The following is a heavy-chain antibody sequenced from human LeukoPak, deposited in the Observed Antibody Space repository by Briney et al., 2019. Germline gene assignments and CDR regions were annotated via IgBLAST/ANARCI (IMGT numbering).Heavy chain of an antibody. J-gene: IGHJ6*03. CDR2: IYYSGST. Sequence: SETLSLTCTVSGGSISSYYWSWIRQPPGKGLEWIGYIYYSGSTYYNPSLKSRVTISVDTSKNQFSLKLSSVTAADTAVYYCARLRDYHYYYMDVWGKRTTVTISS. V-gene: IGHV4-59*04. CDR1: GGSISSYY. D-gene: IGHD3-10*01. CDR3: ARLRDYHYYYMDV.